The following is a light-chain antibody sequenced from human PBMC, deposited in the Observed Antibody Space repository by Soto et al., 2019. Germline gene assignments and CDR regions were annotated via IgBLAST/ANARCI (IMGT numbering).Light chain of an antibody. V-gene: IGKV3-20*01. CDR3: HQYGSSPT. CDR2: GAS. J-gene: IGKJ5*01. Sequence: EIVWTQSPGTLSLSPGEIATLSCRSSQSVSSDYLAWYHQKPGQPPRLLIYGASSRATGIPDRFSGSGSGTDFTLTISRLEPEDFAVYYCHQYGSSPTFGQGTRLEIK. CDR1: QSVSSDY.